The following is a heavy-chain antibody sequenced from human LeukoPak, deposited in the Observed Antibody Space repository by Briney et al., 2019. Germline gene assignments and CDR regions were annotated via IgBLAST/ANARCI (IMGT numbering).Heavy chain of an antibody. Sequence: PGGSLRLSCAASGFSFDSYAMSWVRQPPGKGLGWVSGISWNGGTTDYADSVKGRFSISRDNAKNSLYLHMNSLRAEDTAFYYCARDGMGHSSGSMGYWDQGTLVTVSS. CDR1: GFSFDSYA. CDR3: ARDGMGHSSGSMGY. CDR2: ISWNGGTT. J-gene: IGHJ4*02. V-gene: IGHV3-20*04. D-gene: IGHD6-19*01.